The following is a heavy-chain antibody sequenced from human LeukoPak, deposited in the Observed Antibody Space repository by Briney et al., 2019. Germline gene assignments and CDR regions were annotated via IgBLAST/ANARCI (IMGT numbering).Heavy chain of an antibody. CDR1: GFTVSSNY. CDR2: IYSGGST. Sequence: PGRSLRLSCAASGFTVSSNYMSWVRQAPGKGLEWVSVIYSGGSTYYADSVKGRFTISRGNSKNTLYLQMNSLRAEDTAVYYCAREMATTPYYYYGMDVWGQGTTVTVSS. D-gene: IGHD5-24*01. J-gene: IGHJ6*02. V-gene: IGHV3-66*02. CDR3: AREMATTPYYYYGMDV.